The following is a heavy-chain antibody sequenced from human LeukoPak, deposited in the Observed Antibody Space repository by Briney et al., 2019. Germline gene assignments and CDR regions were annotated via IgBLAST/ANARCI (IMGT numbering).Heavy chain of an antibody. CDR2: IYGSGTT. Sequence: PSETLSLTCTVSGGSVSNYYWSWVRQPAGKGLEWIGRIYGSGTTRYNPSLQSRVTMSVDVSKNQFSLKLTSMTAADTAVYFCARGMAEAYDYNWFDPWGQGILVTVSS. CDR1: GGSVSNYY. V-gene: IGHV4-4*07. J-gene: IGHJ5*02. CDR3: ARGMAEAYDYNWFDP. D-gene: IGHD5-12*01.